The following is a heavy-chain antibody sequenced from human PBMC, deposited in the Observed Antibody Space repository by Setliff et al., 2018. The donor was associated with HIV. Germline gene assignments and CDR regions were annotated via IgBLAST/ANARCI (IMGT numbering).Heavy chain of an antibody. CDR2: IIPISGAV. CDR3: ARDFGGYCSSMSCPGLFDP. J-gene: IGHJ5*02. Sequence: ASVKVSCKASGGTFSSYAISWVRQAPGQGLEWMGGIIPISGAVNYAQKFWGRVTITTHESTSTAYMELSSLRSEDTAVYYCARDFGGYCSSMSCPGLFDPWGQGTLVTVSS. CDR1: GGTFSSYA. D-gene: IGHD2-2*01. V-gene: IGHV1-69*05.